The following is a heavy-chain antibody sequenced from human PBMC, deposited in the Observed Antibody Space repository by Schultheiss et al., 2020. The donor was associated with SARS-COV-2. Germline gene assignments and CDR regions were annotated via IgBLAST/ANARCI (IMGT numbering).Heavy chain of an antibody. D-gene: IGHD2-2*01. J-gene: IGHJ5*02. CDR2: INHSGST. CDR1: GGSFSGYY. CDR3: ARASSLSNWFDP. V-gene: IGHV4-34*01. Sequence: SETLSLTCAVYGGSFSGYYWSWIRQPPGKGLEWIGEINHSGSTYYNPSLKSRVTISVDTSKNQFSLKLSSVTAADTAVYYCARASSLSNWFDPWGQGTLVTVSS.